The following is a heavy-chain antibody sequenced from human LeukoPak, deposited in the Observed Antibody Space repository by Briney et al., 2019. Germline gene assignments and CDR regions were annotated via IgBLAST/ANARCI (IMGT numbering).Heavy chain of an antibody. D-gene: IGHD2-15*01. V-gene: IGHV4-4*07. Sequence: SETLSLTCTVSGGSISSYYWSWIRQPGGKGLEWIGRIYTSGSTNYNPSLKSRVTMSVDTSKNQFSLKLSSVTAADTAVYYCARGVPLDCSGGSCPNNWFDRWGQGTLVTVSA. CDR2: IYTSGST. J-gene: IGHJ5*02. CDR1: GGSISSYY. CDR3: ARGVPLDCSGGSCPNNWFDR.